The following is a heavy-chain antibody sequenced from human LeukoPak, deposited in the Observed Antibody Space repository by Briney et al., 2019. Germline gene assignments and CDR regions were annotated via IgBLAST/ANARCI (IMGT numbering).Heavy chain of an antibody. CDR3: ARSVDDYGGWFDP. CDR1: GGSISSSSYY. J-gene: IGHJ5*02. D-gene: IGHD4-17*01. CDR2: IYYSGST. V-gene: IGHV4-39*01. Sequence: PSETLSLTCTVSGGSISSSSYYWGWIRQPPGKGLEWIGSIYYSGSTYYNPSLKSRVTISVDTSKNQFSLKLSSVTAADTAVYYCARSVDDYGGWFDPWGQGTLVIVSS.